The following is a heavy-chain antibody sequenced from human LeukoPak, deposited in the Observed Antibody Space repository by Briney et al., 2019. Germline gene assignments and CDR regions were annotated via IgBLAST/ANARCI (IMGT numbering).Heavy chain of an antibody. CDR1: GFTFNSYA. CDR2: ISGSGGST. Sequence: GGSLRLSCAASGFTFNSYAMSWVRQAAGKGLEWVSSISGSGGSTYYADSVKGRFTISRDSSKNMLYLQMNSLRAEDTAVYYCAKSRNSYYYGSGSPLDYWGQGTLVTVSS. J-gene: IGHJ4*02. V-gene: IGHV3-23*01. D-gene: IGHD3-10*01. CDR3: AKSRNSYYYGSGSPLDY.